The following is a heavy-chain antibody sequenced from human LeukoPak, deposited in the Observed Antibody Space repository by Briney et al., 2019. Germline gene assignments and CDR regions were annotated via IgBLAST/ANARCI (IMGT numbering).Heavy chain of an antibody. CDR2: IYTSGST. D-gene: IGHD6-19*01. V-gene: IGHV4-4*07. CDR1: GGSISSYY. J-gene: IGHJ6*03. Sequence: SETLSLTCTVSGGSISSYYWSWIRQPAGKGLEWIGRIYTSGSTNYNPSLKSRVTMSVDTSKNQFSLKLSSVTAADTAVHYCAREEQWLATYYMDVWGKGTTVTVSS. CDR3: AREEQWLATYYMDV.